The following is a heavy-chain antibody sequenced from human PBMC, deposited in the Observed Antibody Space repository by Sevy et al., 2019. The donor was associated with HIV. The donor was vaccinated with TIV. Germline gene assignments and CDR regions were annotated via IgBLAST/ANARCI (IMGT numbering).Heavy chain of an antibody. Sequence: GGSLRLSCAASGFTVSSNYMSWVRQAPGKGREWVSVIYSGGSTYYADSVKGRFTIARDNSKNTLYLQMNSLRAEDTAVYYCASGVGAAPFDYWGQGTLVTVSS. CDR3: ASGVGAAPFDY. CDR2: IYSGGST. J-gene: IGHJ4*02. CDR1: GFTVSSNY. D-gene: IGHD1-26*01. V-gene: IGHV3-53*01.